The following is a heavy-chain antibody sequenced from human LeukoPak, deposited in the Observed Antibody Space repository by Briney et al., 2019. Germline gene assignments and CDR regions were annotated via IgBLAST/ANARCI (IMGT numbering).Heavy chain of an antibody. V-gene: IGHV4-59*02. J-gene: IGHJ6*03. CDR2: TSYNGRM. CDR1: GASVTSYY. CDR3: ARQGQTMFLLSSSWYPYYMDV. D-gene: IGHD2-2*01. Sequence: SETLSLTCSVSGASVTSYYWNWVRQRPGKGLEWIGYTSYNGRMDYGPTLKSRVTMSLDTSKNQFSLKLTSVTAADTGVYYCARQGQTMFLLSSSWYPYYMDVWGKGTTVTISS.